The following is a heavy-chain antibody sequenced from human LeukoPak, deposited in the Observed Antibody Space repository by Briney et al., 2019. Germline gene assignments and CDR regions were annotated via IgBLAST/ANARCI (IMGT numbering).Heavy chain of an antibody. CDR3: AELGITMIGGV. J-gene: IGHJ6*04. CDR2: IKQDGSEK. Sequence: GGSLRLSCAASGFTFTSYWMSWVRQAPGKGLEWVANIKQDGSEKYYVDSMKGRFTISRDNAKNSLYLQMNSLRAEDTAVYYCAELGITMIGGVWGKGTTVTISS. V-gene: IGHV3-7*01. D-gene: IGHD3-10*02. CDR1: GFTFTSYW.